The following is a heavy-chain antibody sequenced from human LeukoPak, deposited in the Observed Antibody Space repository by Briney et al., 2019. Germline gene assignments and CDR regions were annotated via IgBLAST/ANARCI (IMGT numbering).Heavy chain of an antibody. CDR1: GGSISSGSYY. V-gene: IGHV4-61*02. Sequence: SETLSLTCTVSGGSISSGSYYWSWIRQPAGKGLEWIGRIYTSGSTNYNPSLKSRVTISVDTSKNQFSLKLSSVTAADTAVYYCARDRGTKWFDYWGQGTLVTVSS. CDR2: IYTSGST. CDR3: ARDRGTKWFDY. D-gene: IGHD3-16*01. J-gene: IGHJ4*02.